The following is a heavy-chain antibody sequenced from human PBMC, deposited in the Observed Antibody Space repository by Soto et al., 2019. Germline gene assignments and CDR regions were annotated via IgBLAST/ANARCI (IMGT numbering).Heavy chain of an antibody. CDR3: ARPTYSSSWRGDGYFDL. CDR2: IIPILGIA. D-gene: IGHD6-13*01. J-gene: IGHJ2*01. CDR1: GGTFSSYT. Sequence: QVQLVQSGAEVKKPGSSVKVSCKASGGTFSSYTISWVRQAPGQGLEWMGRIIPILGIANYAQKFQGRVTITADKSTSTAYMELSSLRSEDTAVYYCARPTYSSSWRGDGYFDLWGRGTLVTVSS. V-gene: IGHV1-69*02.